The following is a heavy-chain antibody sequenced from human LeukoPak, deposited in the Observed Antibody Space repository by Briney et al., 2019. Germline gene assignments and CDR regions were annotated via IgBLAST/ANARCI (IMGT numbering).Heavy chain of an antibody. D-gene: IGHD6-13*01. V-gene: IGHV1-69*13. Sequence: WASVKVSCKASGGTFSSYAISWVRQAPGQGLEWMGGIIPIFGTANYAQKFQGRVTITADESTSTAYMELSSLRSEDTAVYYCARAPRYSSSRNPFDYWGQGTLVTVSS. CDR1: GGTFSSYA. CDR3: ARAPRYSSSRNPFDY. J-gene: IGHJ4*02. CDR2: IIPIFGTA.